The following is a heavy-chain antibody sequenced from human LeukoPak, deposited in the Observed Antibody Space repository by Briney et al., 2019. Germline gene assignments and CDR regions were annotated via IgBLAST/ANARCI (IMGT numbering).Heavy chain of an antibody. V-gene: IGHV3-9*01. Sequence: GGSLRLSCAASGFTFSSYAMTWIRQAPGKGLEWVSGISWNSGSIGYADSVKGRFTISRDNAKNSLYLQMNSLRAEDTALYYCAKEDSSGWYANYYYGMDVWGQGTTVTVSS. CDR1: GFTFSSYA. CDR2: ISWNSGSI. J-gene: IGHJ6*02. D-gene: IGHD6-19*01. CDR3: AKEDSSGWYANYYYGMDV.